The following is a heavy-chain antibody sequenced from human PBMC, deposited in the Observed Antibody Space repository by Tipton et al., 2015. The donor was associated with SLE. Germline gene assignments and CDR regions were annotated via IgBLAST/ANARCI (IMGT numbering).Heavy chain of an antibody. J-gene: IGHJ4*02. D-gene: IGHD4-17*01. CDR2: ISYDGSNK. V-gene: IGHV3-30-3*01. CDR1: GFTFSSYA. Sequence: SLRLSCAASGFTFSSYAMHWVRQAPGKGLEWVAVISYDGSNKYYADSVKGRFTISRDNSKNTLYLQMNSLRAEDTAVYYCAREGYGDRGVLDYWGQGTLVSVSS. CDR3: AREGYGDRGVLDY.